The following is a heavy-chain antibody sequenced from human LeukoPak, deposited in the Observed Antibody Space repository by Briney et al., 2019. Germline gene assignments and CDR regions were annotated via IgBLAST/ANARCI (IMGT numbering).Heavy chain of an antibody. CDR2: IYYSGST. J-gene: IGHJ3*02. V-gene: IGHV4-59*01. CDR1: GGSLSSYY. CDR3: ARDLGLQHAFDI. Sequence: PSETLSLTCTVSGGSLSSYYWSWIRRPPGKGLGWIGYIYYSGSTNYNPSLKSRVTISVDTSKNQFSLKLSSVTAADTAVYYCARDLGLQHAFDIWGQGTMVTVSS. D-gene: IGHD2-15*01.